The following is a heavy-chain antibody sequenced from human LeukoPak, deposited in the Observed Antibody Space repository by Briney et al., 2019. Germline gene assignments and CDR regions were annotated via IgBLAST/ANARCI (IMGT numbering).Heavy chain of an antibody. D-gene: IGHD3-16*01. CDR2: IYSGGRT. J-gene: IGHJ4*02. V-gene: IGHV3-66*01. CDR3: ARVWGSQPY. Sequence: PGGSLRLSCAASGFTVSSSYMSWVRQAPGKGLEWVSVIYSGGRTYYADSVKGRFTISRDNSKNTLYLQMSSLRVEDTAVYYCARVWGSQPYWGQGTLVTVSS. CDR1: GFTVSSSY.